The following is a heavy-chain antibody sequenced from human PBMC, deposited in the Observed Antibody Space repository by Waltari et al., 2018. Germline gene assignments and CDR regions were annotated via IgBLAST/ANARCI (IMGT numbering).Heavy chain of an antibody. V-gene: IGHV4-59*01. D-gene: IGHD6-13*01. J-gene: IGHJ4*02. CDR3: AREYSSFDY. Sequence: QVQLQESGPGLVKPSETLSPTCTVSGGSISTYYWIWIRQPPVKGLEWIGYIHYSGSTSYNPSLQSRVTISVDTSKHQLSLKVSSVTAADTAVYYCAREYSSFDYWGQGTLVTVSS. CDR2: IHYSGST. CDR1: GGSISTYY.